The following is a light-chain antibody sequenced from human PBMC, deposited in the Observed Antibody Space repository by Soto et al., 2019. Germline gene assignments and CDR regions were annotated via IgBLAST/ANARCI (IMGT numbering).Light chain of an antibody. V-gene: IGKV1-5*03. CDR2: EAS. J-gene: IGKJ1*01. CDR1: QSTSTW. CDR3: QQYITYPYA. Sequence: DLQMTQSPSTLSASVGDRVTITCRASQSTSTWLAWYQQRPGKTPKLLISEASKLESGVPSRFSGSGSGTDFTLTISSLQPDDFATYYCQQYITYPYAFGQGTKVEIK.